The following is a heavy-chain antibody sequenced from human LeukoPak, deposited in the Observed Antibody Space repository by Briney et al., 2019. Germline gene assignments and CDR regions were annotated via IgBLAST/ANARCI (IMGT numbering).Heavy chain of an antibody. CDR2: ISYDGSNK. CDR1: GFTFSSYA. CDR3: ARDRNYDILTGATFDY. J-gene: IGHJ4*02. D-gene: IGHD3-9*01. Sequence: PGGSLRLSCAASGFTFSSYAMHWVRQAPGKGLEWVAVISYDGSNKYYADSVKGRFTIYRDNSKNTLYLQMNSLRVEDTAVYYCARDRNYDILTGATFDYWGQGTLVTVSS. V-gene: IGHV3-30*04.